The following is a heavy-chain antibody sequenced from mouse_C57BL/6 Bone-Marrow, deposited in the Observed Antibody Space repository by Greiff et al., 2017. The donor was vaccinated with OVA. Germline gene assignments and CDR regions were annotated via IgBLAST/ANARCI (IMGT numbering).Heavy chain of an antibody. CDR1: GYTFTSYW. CDR3: SSSYGYFDV. V-gene: IGHV1-69*01. CDR2: IDPSDSYT. J-gene: IGHJ1*03. Sequence: VKLQQPGAELVMPGASVKLSCKASGYTFTSYWMHWVKQRPGQGLEWIGEIDPSDSYTNYNQKFKGKSTLTVDKSSSTAYMQLSSLTSEDSAVYYCSSSYGYFDVWGTGTTVTVSS.